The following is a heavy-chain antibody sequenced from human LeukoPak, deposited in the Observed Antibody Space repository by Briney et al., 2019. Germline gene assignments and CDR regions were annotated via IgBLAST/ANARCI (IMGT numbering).Heavy chain of an antibody. CDR3: AKPSGSGVDY. D-gene: IGHD1-26*01. CDR1: GFTFSSYA. J-gene: IGHJ4*01. V-gene: IGHV3-23*01. CDR2: ISGSGGNR. Sequence: GGSLRLSCAASGFTFSSYAMSWVRQAPGKGLEWVSSISGSGGNRYYADSVKGRFTISRDNSKNTLYLQTNSVRSEDTALYYCAKPSGSGVDYWGQGTRVTVSS.